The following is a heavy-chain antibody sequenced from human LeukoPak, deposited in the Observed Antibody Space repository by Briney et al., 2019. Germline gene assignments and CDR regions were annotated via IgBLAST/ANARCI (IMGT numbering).Heavy chain of an antibody. CDR3: ARNKNSGFDY. CDR2: INPSGGST. Sequence: ASVKVSCKASGYTFTSYYIHWVRQAPGQGLEWMGMINPSGGSTSYAQTFQGRVTMTRDASTSTVYMELSSLRSEDTAVYYCARNKNSGFDYWGQGTLVTVSS. CDR1: GYTFTSYY. V-gene: IGHV1-46*01. J-gene: IGHJ4*02. D-gene: IGHD3-10*01.